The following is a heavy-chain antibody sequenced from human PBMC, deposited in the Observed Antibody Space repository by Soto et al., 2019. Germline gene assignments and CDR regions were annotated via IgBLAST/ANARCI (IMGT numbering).Heavy chain of an antibody. D-gene: IGHD7-27*01. J-gene: IGHJ4*02. Sequence: QVRLVQSGAEVRKPGASVKLSCKASGYTFTTYYIHWVRQAPGQGLEWMGIINPNGGATSYAQNFQGRVIMTGDTSTNTVYMEMSSLRSDDTAMYYCAGALTEFDYWGPGTLVTVSS. V-gene: IGHV1-46*01. CDR1: GYTFTTYY. CDR2: INPNGGAT. CDR3: AGALTEFDY.